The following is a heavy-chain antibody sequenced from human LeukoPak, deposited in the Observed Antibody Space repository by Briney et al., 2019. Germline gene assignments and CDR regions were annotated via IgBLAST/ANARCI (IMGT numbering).Heavy chain of an antibody. D-gene: IGHD3-9*01. J-gene: IGHJ4*02. V-gene: IGHV3-7*01. CDR3: ARDLKNAPYYDILTGYYELDDY. Sequence: GGSLRLSCAASGFTLSNHWMIWVRQAPGKGLECVANIKQDGTEKYYLDSVKGRFTISRDNAKNSLYLQMNSLRAEDTAVYYCARDLKNAPYYDILTGYYELDDYWGQGTLVTVSS. CDR1: GFTLSNHW. CDR2: IKQDGTEK.